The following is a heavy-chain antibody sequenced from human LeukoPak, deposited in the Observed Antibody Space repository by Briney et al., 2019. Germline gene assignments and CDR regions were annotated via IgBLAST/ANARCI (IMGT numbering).Heavy chain of an antibody. D-gene: IGHD6-13*01. J-gene: IGHJ4*02. Sequence: PAETLSLTCTVSGGSISSSSYSWGWIRQPPGKGMEWIGVIYHSAGTYYNPSLKSRLTMSVDTSKNQFSLKLSSVTATDTAVYYCASLIAAGYFDHWGQGTLVTVSS. CDR3: ASLIAAGYFDH. CDR1: GGSISSSSYS. CDR2: IYHSAGT. V-gene: IGHV4-39*01.